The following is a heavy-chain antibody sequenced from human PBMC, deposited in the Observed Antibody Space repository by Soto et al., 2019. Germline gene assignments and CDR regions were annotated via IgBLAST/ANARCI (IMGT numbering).Heavy chain of an antibody. V-gene: IGHV5-51*01. J-gene: IGHJ5*02. CDR1: GYSFTSYW. Sequence: GESLKISCKGSGYSFTSYWIGWVRQMPGKGLEWMGIIYPGDSDTRYSPSFQGQVTISADKSISTAYLQWSSLKASDTAMYYCARSDEAAQWELPGWFDTWGQGTLVTVSS. D-gene: IGHD1-26*01. CDR2: IYPGDSDT. CDR3: ARSDEAAQWELPGWFDT.